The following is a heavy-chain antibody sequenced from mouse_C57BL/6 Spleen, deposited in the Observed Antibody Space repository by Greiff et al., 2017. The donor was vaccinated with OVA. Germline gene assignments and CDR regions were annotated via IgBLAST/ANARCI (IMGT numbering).Heavy chain of an antibody. CDR3: TTGLYYGNFLAY. J-gene: IGHJ3*01. CDR2: LDPEDGDT. Sequence: LVESGAELVRPGASVKLSCKASGFNIKDYYMHWVKQRPEQGLEWIGRLDPEDGDTEYAPKFQGKATMTADTSSNTAYLQLSILTSEDTAVDYCTTGLYYGNFLAYWGQGTLVTVSA. V-gene: IGHV14-1*01. CDR1: GFNIKDYY. D-gene: IGHD2-1*01.